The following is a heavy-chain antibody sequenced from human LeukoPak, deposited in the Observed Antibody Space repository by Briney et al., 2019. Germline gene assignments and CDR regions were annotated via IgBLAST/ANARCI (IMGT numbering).Heavy chain of an antibody. CDR1: GYTFTGHY. CDR2: INPNGGGT. CDR3: ARDGNWNYHPFDP. Sequence: GASVKVSCKASGYTFTGHYMHWVRQAPGQGLEWMGWINPNGGGTNYAQKFQGRVTMTRDTSISTAYMELSRLRSDDTAVYYCARDGNWNYHPFDPWGQGTLVTVSS. V-gene: IGHV1-2*02. J-gene: IGHJ5*02. D-gene: IGHD1-7*01.